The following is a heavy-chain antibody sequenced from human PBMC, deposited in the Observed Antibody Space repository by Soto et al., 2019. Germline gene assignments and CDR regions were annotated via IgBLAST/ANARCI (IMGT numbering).Heavy chain of an antibody. Sequence: RLSCAASGFTFSTYAMSWVRQAPGKGLEWVSSIGGSGGSTYHADSVRGRFTISRDDSKDALYLQMNSLRAEDTAVYYCARDRGLRCNYFDSWGQGTLVTVSS. CDR3: ARDRGLRCNYFDS. V-gene: IGHV3-23*01. CDR2: IGGSGGST. CDR1: GFTFSTYA. J-gene: IGHJ5*01.